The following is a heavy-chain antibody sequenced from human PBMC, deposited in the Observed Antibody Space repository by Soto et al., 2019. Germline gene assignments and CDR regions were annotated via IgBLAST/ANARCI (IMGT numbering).Heavy chain of an antibody. CDR2: IIPIFGTA. J-gene: IGHJ6*02. Sequence: QVQLVQSGAEVKKPGSSVKVSCKASGGTFSSYAISWVRQAPGQGLEWMGGIIPIFGTANYAQKFQGRVTITADESTSTAYMELSSLRSEDTAVYYCARSIVVVVAGYYYYGMDVWGQGTTVTVSS. CDR3: ARSIVVVVAGYYYYGMDV. D-gene: IGHD2-15*01. V-gene: IGHV1-69*01. CDR1: GGTFSSYA.